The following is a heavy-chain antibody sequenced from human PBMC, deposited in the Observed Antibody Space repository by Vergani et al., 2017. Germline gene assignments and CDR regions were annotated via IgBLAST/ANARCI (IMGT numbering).Heavy chain of an antibody. Sequence: QVQLVQSGAEVQKPGASVKVSCKASGYTFTSYAMHWVRQAPGQRLEWMGWINAGNGNTKYSQKFQGRVTITRDTSASTAYMELSSLRSEDTAVYYCAREILWFGELGLLMDWGQGTLVTVSS. CDR1: GYTFTSYA. CDR2: INAGNGNT. V-gene: IGHV1-3*01. D-gene: IGHD3-10*01. J-gene: IGHJ4*02. CDR3: AREILWFGELGLLMD.